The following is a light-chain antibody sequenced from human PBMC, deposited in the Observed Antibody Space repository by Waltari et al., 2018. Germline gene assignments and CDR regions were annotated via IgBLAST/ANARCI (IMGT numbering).Light chain of an antibody. J-gene: IGLJ2*01. CDR1: SSNIGSNF. Sequence: QSLLTQPPSASGTPGQRVTISCSGSSSNIGSNFVYWYQQLPGTAPKLLMSRNNQRPSGVPDRSSGSMSGTSASLAVSGLRSEDEAEYYCASWDDDLRGVVFGGGTKVTVL. CDR2: RNN. V-gene: IGLV1-47*01. CDR3: ASWDDDLRGVV.